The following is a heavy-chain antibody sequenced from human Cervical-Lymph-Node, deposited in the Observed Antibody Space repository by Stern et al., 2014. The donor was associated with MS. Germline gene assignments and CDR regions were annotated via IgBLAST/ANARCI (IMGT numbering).Heavy chain of an antibody. CDR3: AMKGFTMVHYYYYYGMDV. D-gene: IGHD3-10*01. V-gene: IGHV1-69*01. Sequence: QVQLVQSGAEVKKPGSSVKVSCKASGGTFSSYAISWVPQAPGQGLEWMGGIIPIFGTANYAQKFQGRVTITADESTSTAYMELSSLRSEDTAVYYCAMKGFTMVHYYYYYGMDVWGQGTTVTVSS. CDR1: GGTFSSYA. CDR2: IIPIFGTA. J-gene: IGHJ6*02.